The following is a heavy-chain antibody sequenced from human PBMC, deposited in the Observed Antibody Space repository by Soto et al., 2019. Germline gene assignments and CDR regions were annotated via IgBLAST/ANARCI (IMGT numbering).Heavy chain of an antibody. Sequence: PGGSLRLSCAASGFTVSGYWMHWVRQAPGKGLTWVSCINSDGSYTSSADSVKGRFTISKDNARNTLYLQMNSLRIEGTAVYYCATTSPYSSSFSAYYMDVWGKGTTVTSP. V-gene: IGHV3-74*01. CDR2: INSDGSYT. J-gene: IGHJ6*03. CDR3: ATTSPYSSSFSAYYMDV. CDR1: GFTVSGYW. D-gene: IGHD6-6*01.